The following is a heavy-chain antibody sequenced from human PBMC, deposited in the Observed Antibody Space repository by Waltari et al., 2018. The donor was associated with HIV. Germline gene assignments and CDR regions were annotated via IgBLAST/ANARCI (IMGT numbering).Heavy chain of an antibody. CDR3: VRQPLRHDL. CDR1: GFTFSSHD. Sequence: EVKLVESGGGAVQTGGSLRLSCEGSGFTFSSHDRDWVRQTPGKGLEWVAQISYDAREKFHGDSVRGRFVVSRDNARNSIFLQMNNLRDDDTGVYFCVRQPLRHDL. J-gene: IGHJ2*01. CDR2: ISYDAREK. V-gene: IGHV3-7*01.